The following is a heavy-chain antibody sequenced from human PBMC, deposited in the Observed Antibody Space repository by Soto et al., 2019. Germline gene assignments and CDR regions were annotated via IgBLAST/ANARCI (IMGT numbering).Heavy chain of an antibody. V-gene: IGHV3-30*18. CDR3: AKKIIAVPGPWDFDN. D-gene: IGHD6-19*01. J-gene: IGHJ4*02. Sequence: QVQLVESGGGVVQPGRSLRLSCVASGFTFSSYGRSWVRQAPGKGLEWVAIISYDGSLKNYGDSVKGRFTISRDNSSNTMHLKMDSLRTENTAMYYFAKKIIAVPGPWDFDNRGQGTRVTVSS. CDR1: GFTFSSYG. CDR2: ISYDGSLK.